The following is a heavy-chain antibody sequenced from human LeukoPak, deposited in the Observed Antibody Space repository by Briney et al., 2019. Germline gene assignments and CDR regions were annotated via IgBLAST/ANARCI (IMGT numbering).Heavy chain of an antibody. CDR3: ASIAGRGYYDSSGYTDFDY. Sequence: SETLSLTCAVYGGSFSGYYWSWIRQPPGKGLEWIGEINHSGSTNYNPSLKSRVTISVDTSKNQFSLKLSSVTAADTAVYYCASIAGRGYYDSSGYTDFDYWGQGTLVTVSS. CDR1: GGSFSGYY. CDR2: INHSGST. J-gene: IGHJ4*02. D-gene: IGHD3-22*01. V-gene: IGHV4-34*01.